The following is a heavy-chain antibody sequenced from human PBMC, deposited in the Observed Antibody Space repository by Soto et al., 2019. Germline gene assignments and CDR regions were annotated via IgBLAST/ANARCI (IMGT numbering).Heavy chain of an antibody. CDR1: GGTFSSYA. D-gene: IGHD3-10*01. CDR2: IIPIFGTA. V-gene: IGHV1-69*13. J-gene: IGHJ6*02. Sequence: SVKVSCKASGGTFSSYAISWVRQAPGQGLEWMGGIIPIFGTANYAQKFQGRVTITADESTSTAYMELSSLRSEDTAVYYCARNYYGSGSYYKDGMDVWGQGTTVTVSS. CDR3: ARNYYGSGSYYKDGMDV.